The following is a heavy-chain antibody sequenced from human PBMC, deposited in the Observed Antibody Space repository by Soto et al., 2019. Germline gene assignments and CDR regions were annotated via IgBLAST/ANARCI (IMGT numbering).Heavy chain of an antibody. V-gene: IGHV3-33*01. CDR1: GFTFSSYG. Sequence: PGGSLRLSCGALGFTFSSYGMHWVRQAPGKGLEWVAVIWYDGSNKYYADSVKGRFTISRDNSKNTLYLQMNSLRAEDTAVYYCARENDYGDYDYWGQGTLVTVSS. CDR3: ARENDYGDYDY. CDR2: IWYDGSNK. J-gene: IGHJ4*02. D-gene: IGHD4-17*01.